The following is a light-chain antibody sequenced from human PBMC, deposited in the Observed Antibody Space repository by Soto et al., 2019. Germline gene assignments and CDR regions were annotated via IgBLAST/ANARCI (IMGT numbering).Light chain of an antibody. V-gene: IGLV2-14*01. J-gene: IGLJ1*01. CDR1: SSDVGAYNF. Sequence: QSVLTQPASVSGSPGQSITISCTGTSSDVGAYNFVSWYQHHPGRAPKLIIYEVTIRPSGVSNRFSGSKSGNTASLTISGLQAEDEGDYYCSSYTTSAPYVFGRGTKLTVL. CDR3: SSYTTSAPYV. CDR2: EVT.